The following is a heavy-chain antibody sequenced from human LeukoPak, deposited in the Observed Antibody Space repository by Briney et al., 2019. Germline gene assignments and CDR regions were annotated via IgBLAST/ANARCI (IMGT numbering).Heavy chain of an antibody. Sequence: GASVKVSCKASGCTFTSYGISWVRQAPGQGLEWMGWISAYNGNTNYAQKLQGRVTMTTDTSTSTAYMELRSLRSDDTAVYYCAGHSRDYDYVWGSYWAFDIWGQGTVVTVSS. D-gene: IGHD3-16*01. CDR3: AGHSRDYDYVWGSYWAFDI. CDR2: ISAYNGNT. V-gene: IGHV1-18*01. J-gene: IGHJ3*02. CDR1: GCTFTSYG.